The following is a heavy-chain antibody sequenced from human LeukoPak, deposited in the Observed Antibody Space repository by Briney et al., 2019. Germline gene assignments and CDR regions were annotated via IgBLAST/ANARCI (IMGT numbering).Heavy chain of an antibody. J-gene: IGHJ6*02. V-gene: IGHV1-18*01. Sequence: ASVKVSCKASGYTFISYGITWVRQAPGQGLEWMGWISGYNGDTKYAQKVQGRVTMTTDTSTSTAYMELRSLRSDETAVYYCARDGGSYYYYGMDVWGQGTTVTVSS. CDR1: GYTFISYG. D-gene: IGHD1-26*01. CDR2: ISGYNGDT. CDR3: ARDGGSYYYYGMDV.